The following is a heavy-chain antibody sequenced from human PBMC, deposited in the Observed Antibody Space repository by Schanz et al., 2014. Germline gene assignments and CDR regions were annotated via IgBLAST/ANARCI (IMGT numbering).Heavy chain of an antibody. Sequence: VQLVDSGGGLVKPGGSLRLSCTASGFTFSSYSMNWVRQAPGKGLEWVSYISSSSSTRYYADSVRGRFTMSRDNSKNTVHLQMSSLRVEDTAVYYCARVDSSGYFFDNWGQGTRVTVSS. D-gene: IGHD3-22*01. CDR2: ISSSSSTR. CDR3: ARVDSSGYFFDN. CDR1: GFTFSSYS. J-gene: IGHJ4*02. V-gene: IGHV3-48*01.